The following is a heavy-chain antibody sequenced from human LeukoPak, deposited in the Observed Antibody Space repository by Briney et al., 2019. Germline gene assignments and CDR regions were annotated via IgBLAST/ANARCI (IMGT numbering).Heavy chain of an antibody. Sequence: PSETLSLTCTVSGAYISKYYWSWIRQTPGKRLEGISYSSYTGSTALNPSLDSRVTISIDTSKNQLSLKLTSVTAADTAVYYCARVRSMTTVRDSFNIWGQGTPVTVSS. V-gene: IGHV4-59*01. J-gene: IGHJ3*02. D-gene: IGHD4-11*01. CDR2: SSYTGST. CDR1: GAYISKYY. CDR3: ARVRSMTTVRDSFNI.